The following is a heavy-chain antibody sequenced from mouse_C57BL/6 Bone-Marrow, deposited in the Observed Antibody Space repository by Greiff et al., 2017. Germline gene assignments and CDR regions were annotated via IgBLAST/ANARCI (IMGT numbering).Heavy chain of an antibody. Sequence: VQLQQPGAELVMPGASVKLSCKASGYTFTSYWMHWVKQRPGQGLEWIGEIDPSDSFTNYNQKFKGKSTLTVDKSSSTAYLQLRSLTSEGSAVYYCSRERRCKSNYDFDNWGQGTNLAVSS. D-gene: IGHD2-5*01. CDR2: IDPSDSFT. CDR3: SRERRCKSNYDFDN. CDR1: GYTFTSYW. V-gene: IGHV1-69*01. J-gene: IGHJ2*01.